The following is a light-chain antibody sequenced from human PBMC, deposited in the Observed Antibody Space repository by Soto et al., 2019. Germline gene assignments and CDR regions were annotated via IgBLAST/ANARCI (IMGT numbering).Light chain of an antibody. J-gene: IGKJ2*03. Sequence: EIVMTQSPATLSVSPGERATLSCRASQSVSSNLAWYQQKPGEAPRLLIYGASTRATGVPARFSGSGSGTEFTLTISSLQSEDVSICYCCQYHRWRGFCQGTKVEI. CDR2: GAS. V-gene: IGKV3-15*01. CDR3: CQYHRWRG. CDR1: QSVSSN.